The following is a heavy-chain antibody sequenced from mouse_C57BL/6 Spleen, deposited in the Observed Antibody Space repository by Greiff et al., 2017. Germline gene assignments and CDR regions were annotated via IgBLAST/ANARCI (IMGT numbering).Heavy chain of an antibody. Sequence: QVQLKQPGAELVRPGSSVKLSCKASGYTFTSYWMAWVKQRPGQGLEWIGNIYPSDSETHYNQKFKDKATLTVDKSSSTAYMQLSSLTSEDSAVYYGAKGRGSSYVDYFDYWGQGTTLTVSS. D-gene: IGHD1-1*01. CDR2: IYPSDSET. V-gene: IGHV1-61*01. CDR1: GYTFTSYW. J-gene: IGHJ2*01. CDR3: AKGRGSSYVDYFDY.